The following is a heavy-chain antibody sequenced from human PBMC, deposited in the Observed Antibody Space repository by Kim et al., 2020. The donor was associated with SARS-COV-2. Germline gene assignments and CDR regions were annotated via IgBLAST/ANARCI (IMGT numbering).Heavy chain of an antibody. D-gene: IGHD1-26*01. J-gene: IGHJ3*02. CDR1: GYTLTELS. CDR3: ATVKVRGSYTGGAFDI. CDR2: FDPEDGET. Sequence: ASVKVSCKVSGYTLTELSMHWVRQAPGKGLEWMGGFDPEDGETIYAQKFQGRVTMTEDTSTDTAYMELSSLRSEDTAVYYCATVKVRGSYTGGAFDIWGQGTMVTVSS. V-gene: IGHV1-24*01.